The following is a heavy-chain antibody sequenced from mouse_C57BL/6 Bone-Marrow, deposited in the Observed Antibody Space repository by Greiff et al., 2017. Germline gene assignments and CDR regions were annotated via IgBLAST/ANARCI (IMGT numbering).Heavy chain of an antibody. Sequence: EVKLVESGGGLVQPGGSLKLSCAASGFTFSDYYMYWVRQTPEKRLEWVAYISNGGGSTYYPDTVKGRFTISRDNAKNTLYLQMSRLKSEDTAMYYCARRRYYGSSSYWYFDVWGTGTTVTVSS. CDR3: ARRRYYGSSSYWYFDV. D-gene: IGHD1-1*01. V-gene: IGHV5-12*01. J-gene: IGHJ1*03. CDR2: ISNGGGST. CDR1: GFTFSDYY.